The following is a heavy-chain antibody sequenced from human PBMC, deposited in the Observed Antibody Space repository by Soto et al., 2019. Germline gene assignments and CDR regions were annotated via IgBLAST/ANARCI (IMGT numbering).Heavy chain of an antibody. Sequence: QVQLQESGPGLVKPSQTLSLTCTVSGGSISSGGYYWSWIRQHPGKGLEWIGYIYYSGSTYYNPSLLSGVTISVAASKSRFSLTLSSVAAAAPAVYSGVTGGGLRGPNWFDPWGQGTLVTVSS. J-gene: IGHJ5*02. V-gene: IGHV4-31*03. CDR3: VTGGGLRGPNWFDP. CDR2: IYYSGST. D-gene: IGHD3-16*01. CDR1: GGSISSGGYY.